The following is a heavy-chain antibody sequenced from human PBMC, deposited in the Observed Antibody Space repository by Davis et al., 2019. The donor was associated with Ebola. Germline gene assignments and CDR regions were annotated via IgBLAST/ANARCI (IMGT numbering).Heavy chain of an antibody. V-gene: IGHV3-9*01. CDR1: GFTFDDYA. J-gene: IGHJ4*02. Sequence: SLKISCAASGFTFDDYAMHWVRQAPGKGLEWVSGISWNSGSIGYADSVKGRFTISRDNAKNSLYLQMNSLRSDDTAVYYCAKDEWYWGTDGDYWGQGTLVTVSS. D-gene: IGHD3-16*01. CDR2: ISWNSGSI. CDR3: AKDEWYWGTDGDY.